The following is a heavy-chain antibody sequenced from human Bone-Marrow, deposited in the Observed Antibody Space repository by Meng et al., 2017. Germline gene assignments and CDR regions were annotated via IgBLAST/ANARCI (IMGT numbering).Heavy chain of an antibody. D-gene: IGHD2-2*01. CDR1: GYTFTHYA. J-gene: IGHJ4*02. CDR3: TRDGYSDCSSTSCFDY. Sequence: VQLVQSGSELKKPGASVNVSCKASGYTFTHYAINWLRQAPGQGLEWMGWIDTNTGNPTYAQGFTGRFVFSLDTSVSTAYLQISSLKADDTAVYYCTRDGYSDCSSTSCFDYWGQGTLVTVSS. CDR2: IDTNTGNP. V-gene: IGHV7-4-1*02.